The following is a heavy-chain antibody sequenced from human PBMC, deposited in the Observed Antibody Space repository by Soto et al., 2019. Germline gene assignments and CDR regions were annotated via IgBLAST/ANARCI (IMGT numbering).Heavy chain of an antibody. V-gene: IGHV3-23*01. CDR2: ITGSGDTT. CDR1: GFTFTSYA. CDR3: VTYIAATLHSLQY. J-gene: IGHJ4*02. D-gene: IGHD6-25*01. Sequence: EVQLLESGGGLVQPGGSLRLSCAASGFTFTSYAMSWVRQAPGKGLEWVSTITGSGDTTYYADSVKGRFTISRDNSKNTLFLQMNGLSADDTAVYYCVTYIAATLHSLQYWGQGTLVNVSS.